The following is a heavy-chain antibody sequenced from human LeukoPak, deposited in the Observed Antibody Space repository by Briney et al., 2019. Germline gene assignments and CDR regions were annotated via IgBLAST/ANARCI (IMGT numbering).Heavy chain of an antibody. D-gene: IGHD3-10*01. CDR1: GFTFSSYW. V-gene: IGHV3-7*01. CDR2: IKQDGSEK. Sequence: GGSLRLSCAASGFTFSSYWMSWVRQAPGKGLEWVANIKQDGSEKYYVDSVKGQFTISRDNAKNSLYLQMNSLRAEDTAVYYCAGVWFGPAGWFDPWGQGTLVTVSS. J-gene: IGHJ5*02. CDR3: AGVWFGPAGWFDP.